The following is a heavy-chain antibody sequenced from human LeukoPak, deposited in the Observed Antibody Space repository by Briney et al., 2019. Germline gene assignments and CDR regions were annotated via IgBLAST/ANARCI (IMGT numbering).Heavy chain of an antibody. D-gene: IGHD3-9*01. V-gene: IGHV3-66*01. CDR3: ARVNYDILTGYSYYFDY. Sequence: GGPLSLPCAPSGSTARRNYRSGSRRAPGKGRGGVPVIYSGGSTYYADSVKGRFTISRDNSKNTLYLQMNSLRAEDTAVYYCARVNYDILTGYSYYFDYWGQGTLVTVSS. CDR1: GSTARRNY. CDR2: IYSGGST. J-gene: IGHJ4*02.